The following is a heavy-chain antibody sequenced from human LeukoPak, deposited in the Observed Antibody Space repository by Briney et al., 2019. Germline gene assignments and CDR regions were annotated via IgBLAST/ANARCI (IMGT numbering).Heavy chain of an antibody. Sequence: PGGSLRLSCAASGFTFSSIAMSWVRQAPDKGLEWFSTISGSGGGTYYADSVKGRFTISRDDSKNTLYLQMNSLRAEDTAVYYCAKDLGRYRNNFFDYWGQGNLVTVSS. CDR1: GFTFSSIA. CDR3: AKDLGRYRNNFFDY. V-gene: IGHV3-23*01. J-gene: IGHJ4*02. CDR2: ISGSGGGT. D-gene: IGHD1-26*01.